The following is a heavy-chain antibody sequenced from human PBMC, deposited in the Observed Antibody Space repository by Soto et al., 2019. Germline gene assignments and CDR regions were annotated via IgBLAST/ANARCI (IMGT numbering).Heavy chain of an antibody. CDR3: ARDQGNSGYDFYYYGMDV. CDR2: IYYSGST. D-gene: IGHD5-12*01. CDR1: GGSISSYY. Sequence: TSETLSLTCTVSGGSISSYYWSWIRQPPGKGLEWIGYIYYSGSTNYNPSLKSRVTISVDTSKNQFSLKLSSVTAADTAVYYCARDQGNSGYDFYYYGMDVWGQGTTVTVSS. V-gene: IGHV4-59*01. J-gene: IGHJ6*02.